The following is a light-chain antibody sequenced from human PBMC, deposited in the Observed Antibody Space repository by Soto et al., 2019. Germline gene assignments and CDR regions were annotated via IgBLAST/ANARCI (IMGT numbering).Light chain of an antibody. V-gene: IGKV1-9*01. Sequence: DIQMTQSPSFLSASVGDRVTITCRASRGISSYLAWYQQKPGKAPKLLIYAASTLQSGVPSRFSGSGSGTDFTLTISSLQPEDFATYYCQQLNSYPRTFGQGTKVDIK. CDR2: AAS. CDR3: QQLNSYPRT. J-gene: IGKJ1*01. CDR1: RGISSY.